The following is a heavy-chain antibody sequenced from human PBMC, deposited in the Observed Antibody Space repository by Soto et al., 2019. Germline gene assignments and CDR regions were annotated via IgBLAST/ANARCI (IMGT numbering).Heavy chain of an antibody. Sequence: SETLSLTCTVSGGSISSYYWSWIRQPPGKGLEWIGYIYYSGSTNYNPSLKSRVTISVDTSKNQFSLKLSSVTAADTAVYYCARGEVGAAFDIWGQGTMVTVSS. J-gene: IGHJ3*02. D-gene: IGHD1-26*01. CDR1: GGSISSYY. V-gene: IGHV4-59*01. CDR3: ARGEVGAAFDI. CDR2: IYYSGST.